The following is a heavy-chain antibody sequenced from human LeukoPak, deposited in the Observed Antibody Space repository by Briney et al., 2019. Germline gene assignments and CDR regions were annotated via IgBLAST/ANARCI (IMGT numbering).Heavy chain of an antibody. J-gene: IGHJ5*02. Sequence: GASVMVSCKASGGTFSSYAISWVRQAPGQGLEWMGGIIPIFGTANYAQKFQGRVTITADESTSTAYMELSSLRSEDTAVYYCAREMPHEGSSWRWFDPWGQGTLVTVSS. D-gene: IGHD6-13*01. CDR2: IIPIFGTA. V-gene: IGHV1-69*13. CDR1: GGTFSSYA. CDR3: AREMPHEGSSWRWFDP.